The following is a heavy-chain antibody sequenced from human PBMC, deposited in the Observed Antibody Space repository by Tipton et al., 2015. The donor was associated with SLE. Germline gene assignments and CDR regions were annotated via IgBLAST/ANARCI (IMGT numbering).Heavy chain of an antibody. CDR2: ICDIGIT. D-gene: IGHD6-13*01. V-gene: IGHV4-59*12. Sequence: TLSLTCTVSGGSIGNYCWSWIRQPPGEGLEWIGDICDIGITSYNPSLKSRVSISLDTSKNQFSLKLSSVTAADTAVYYCARFFSYSYSTWYFDLWGRGTLVTVSS. J-gene: IGHJ2*01. CDR3: ARFFSYSYSTWYFDL. CDR1: GGSIGNYC.